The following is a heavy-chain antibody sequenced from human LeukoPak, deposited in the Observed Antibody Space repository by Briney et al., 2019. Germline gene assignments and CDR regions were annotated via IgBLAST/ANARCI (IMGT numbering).Heavy chain of an antibody. CDR1: GYTFTSYY. CDR3: ARDAGVTYYDFWSGYYSPYYFDY. D-gene: IGHD3-3*01. CDR2: INPSGGST. J-gene: IGHJ4*02. V-gene: IGHV1-46*01. Sequence: ASVKVSCKASGYTFTSYYMHWVRQAPGQGLEWMGIINPSGGSTSYAQKFQGRVTMTRDTSTSTVYMELSSLRSEDTAVYHCARDAGVTYYDFWSGYYSPYYFDYWGQGTLVTVSS.